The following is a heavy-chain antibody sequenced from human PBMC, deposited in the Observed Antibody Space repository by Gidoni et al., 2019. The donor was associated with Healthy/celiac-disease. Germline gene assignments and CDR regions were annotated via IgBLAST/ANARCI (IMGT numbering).Heavy chain of an antibody. CDR1: GYTFTSYV. J-gene: IGHJ4*02. D-gene: IGHD6-19*01. V-gene: IGHV1-18*01. CDR2: ISAYNGNT. CDR3: ARDRPLTYSSGWYLDY. Sequence: QVQLVQSGAEVKKPGASVTVSCKASGYTFTSYVISWVRQDPGQGLEWMGWISAYNGNTNYAQKLQGRVTMTTDTSTSTAYMELRSLRSDDTAVYYCARDRPLTYSSGWYLDYWGQGTLVTVSS.